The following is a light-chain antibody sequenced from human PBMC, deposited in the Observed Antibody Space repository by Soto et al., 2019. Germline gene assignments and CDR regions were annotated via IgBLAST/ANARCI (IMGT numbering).Light chain of an antibody. V-gene: IGKV3-20*01. CDR3: HQCGNSWWT. CDR1: QTVSSTY. Sequence: EIVLTQSPGTLSLSPGERATLSCRASQTVSSTYLVWYRQKPGQALRLLIYGASNRAPGISDRFSGSGSGTDFTLTISRLEPEDFAVYYCHQCGNSWWTFGQGTKVEIK. CDR2: GAS. J-gene: IGKJ1*01.